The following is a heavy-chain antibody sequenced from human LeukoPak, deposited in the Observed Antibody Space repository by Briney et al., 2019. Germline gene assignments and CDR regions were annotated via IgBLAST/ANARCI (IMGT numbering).Heavy chain of an antibody. CDR2: INPSGGST. J-gene: IGHJ6*03. D-gene: IGHD6-13*01. Sequence: ASVKVSCKASGYSFTNHHMHWVRQAPGQGLEWMGMINPSGGSTTYAQKFQGRVTLTRDTSTNTVYMELSSLRSEDTAIYYCARDSGGNSSWYYYSFYIDVWGEGTTLTISS. V-gene: IGHV1-46*01. CDR1: GYSFTNHH. CDR3: ARDSGGNSSWYYYSFYIDV.